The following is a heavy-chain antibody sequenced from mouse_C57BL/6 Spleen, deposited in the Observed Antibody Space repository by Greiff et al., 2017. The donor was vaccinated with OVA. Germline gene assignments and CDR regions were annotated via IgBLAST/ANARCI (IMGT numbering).Heavy chain of an antibody. CDR1: GFTFNTYA. D-gene: IGHD2-3*01. J-gene: IGHJ4*01. Sequence: EVQRVESGGGLVQPKGSLKLSCAASGFTFNTYAMHWVRQAPGKGLEWVARIRSKSSNYATYYADSVKDRFTISRDDSQSMLYLQMNNLKTEDTAMYYCVRDTDGYYTYYYAMDYWGQGTSVTVSS. CDR3: VRDTDGYYTYYYAMDY. V-gene: IGHV10-3*01. CDR2: IRSKSSNYAT.